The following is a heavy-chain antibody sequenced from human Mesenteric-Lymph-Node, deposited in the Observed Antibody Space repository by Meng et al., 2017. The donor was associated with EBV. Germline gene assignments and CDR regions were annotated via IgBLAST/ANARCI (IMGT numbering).Heavy chain of an antibody. CDR2: IFHSGNT. V-gene: IGHV4-4*02. Sequence: HGQLQESGPVLVEPSGALSLAVAVAGGSISCPNWWSWVRQPPGKGLEWIGEIFHSGNTDYSPSLKSRVTMSIEKSRNQFSLKLNSVTAADTAVYYCATVGGSFDFWIWGQGALVTVSS. CDR3: ATVGGSFDFWI. J-gene: IGHJ4*02. D-gene: IGHD3-3*01. CDR1: GGSISCPNW.